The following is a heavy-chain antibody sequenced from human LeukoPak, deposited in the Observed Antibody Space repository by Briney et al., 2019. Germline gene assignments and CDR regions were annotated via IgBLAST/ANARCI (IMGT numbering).Heavy chain of an antibody. D-gene: IGHD3-10*01. Sequence: KPSETLSLTCTVSGGSISSSSYYWGWIRQPPGKGLEWIGSIYYSGSTYYNPSLKSRVTISVDTSKNQFSLKLSSVTAADTAVYYCARQEVRGVIITLDYWGQGTLVTVSS. CDR3: ARQEVRGVIITLDY. CDR2: IYYSGST. V-gene: IGHV4-39*01. J-gene: IGHJ4*02. CDR1: GGSISSSSYY.